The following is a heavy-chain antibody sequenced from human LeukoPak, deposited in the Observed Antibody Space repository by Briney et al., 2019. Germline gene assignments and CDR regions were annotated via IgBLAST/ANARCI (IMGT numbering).Heavy chain of an antibody. V-gene: IGHV3-11*01. Sequence: PGGSLRLSCAASGFTFSDYYMSWIRQAPGKGLEWVSYISSSGSTIYYADSVKGRFTISRDNAKNSLYLQMNSLRAEDTAVYYCARVSRRHIVVVGTPDYWGQGTLVTVSS. J-gene: IGHJ4*02. CDR1: GFTFSDYY. CDR2: ISSSGSTI. CDR3: ARVSRRHIVVVGTPDY. D-gene: IGHD2-21*01.